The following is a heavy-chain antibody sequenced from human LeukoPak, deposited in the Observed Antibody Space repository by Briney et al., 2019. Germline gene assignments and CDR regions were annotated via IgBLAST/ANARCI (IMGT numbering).Heavy chain of an antibody. J-gene: IGHJ6*02. CDR1: GYRFTGYN. Sequence: ASVKVSCKASGYRFTGYNIDWVRQAPGQRPEWMGRINAENGETKYSQKFQGRVTITRDTFASTSYMELSSLRSEDTAVYYCARVVVPAASLVVSPYGMDVWGQGTTVTVSS. V-gene: IGHV1-3*01. D-gene: IGHD2-2*01. CDR2: INAENGET. CDR3: ARVVVPAASLVVSPYGMDV.